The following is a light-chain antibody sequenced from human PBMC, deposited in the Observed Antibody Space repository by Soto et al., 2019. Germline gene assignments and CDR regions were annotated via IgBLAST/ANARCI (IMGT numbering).Light chain of an antibody. J-gene: IGLJ1*01. CDR1: SSNIGNND. V-gene: IGLV1-47*02. CDR2: TNN. Sequence: QSVLTQPPSGSGTPGQRVTISCSGSSSNIGNNDVYWYQQLPETAPKLLIYTNNKRPSGVPDRFSGSKSGTSASLAISGLRSEDEADYYCAAWDDSLSGAYVFATGTKAIV. CDR3: AAWDDSLSGAYV.